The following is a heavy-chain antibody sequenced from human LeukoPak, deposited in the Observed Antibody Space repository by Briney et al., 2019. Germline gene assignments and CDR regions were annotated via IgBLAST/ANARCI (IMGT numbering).Heavy chain of an antibody. CDR2: NSPYDVNT. D-gene: IGHD2-15*01. V-gene: IGHV1-18*01. CDR3: ARGPYCSGSTCYSQYFDS. J-gene: IGHJ4*02. Sequence: ASVKVSCKASGYIFTNYGISWVRQAPGQGLEWMGWNSPYDVNTKYAQSLQGRVTMTTDTSTSTAYMELRSLRSDDTAVYYCARGPYCSGSTCYSQYFDSWGQGTLVTVSS. CDR1: GYIFTNYG.